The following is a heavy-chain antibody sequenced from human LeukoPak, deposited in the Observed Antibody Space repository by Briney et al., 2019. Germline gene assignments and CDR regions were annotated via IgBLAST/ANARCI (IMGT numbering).Heavy chain of an antibody. CDR1: GGSFSGYY. CDR3: ARGSQLLWFGELFDY. Sequence: SETLSLTCTVYGGSFSGYYWSWIRQPPGKGLEWIGEINHSGSTNYNPSLKSRVTISVDTSKNQFSLKLSSVTAADTAVYYCARGSQLLWFGELFDYWGQGTLVTVSS. J-gene: IGHJ4*02. CDR2: INHSGST. D-gene: IGHD3-10*01. V-gene: IGHV4-34*01.